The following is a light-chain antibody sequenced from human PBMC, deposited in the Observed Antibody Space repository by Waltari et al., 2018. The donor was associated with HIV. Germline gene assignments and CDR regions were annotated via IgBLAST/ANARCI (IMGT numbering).Light chain of an antibody. V-gene: IGKV3-11*01. CDR3: QQRSNWKLT. Sequence: EVVLTQSPATLSLSPGDRATLSCRASQSISSYLAWYQQKPGQAPRLLIYDASNRATGIPARFRGSGSGTDFTLTISSLEPEDFAVYYCQQRSNWKLTFGGGTKVEIK. J-gene: IGKJ4*01. CDR2: DAS. CDR1: QSISSY.